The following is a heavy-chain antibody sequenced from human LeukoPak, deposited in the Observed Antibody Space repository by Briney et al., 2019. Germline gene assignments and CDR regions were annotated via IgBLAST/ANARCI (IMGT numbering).Heavy chain of an antibody. D-gene: IGHD4-17*01. Sequence: GGSLRLSCAASGFTFSSYSMNWVRQAPGKGLEWVSSISSSSSYIYYADSVKGRFTIYRDNAKNSLYLQMNSLRAEDTAVYYCARGYYGDYPDAFDIWGQGTMVTVSS. CDR2: ISSSSSYI. V-gene: IGHV3-21*01. CDR3: ARGYYGDYPDAFDI. CDR1: GFTFSSYS. J-gene: IGHJ3*02.